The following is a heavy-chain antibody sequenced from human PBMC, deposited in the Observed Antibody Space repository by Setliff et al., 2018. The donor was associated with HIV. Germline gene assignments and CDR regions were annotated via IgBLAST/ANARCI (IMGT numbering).Heavy chain of an antibody. Sequence: PSETLSLTCAVSGFSISTNYYWGWIRQPPGKGLDWIGSIYHSGSTYYNPSLKSRVTISVDTSKNQFSLELSSVTAADTAVYYCARSYCGGGLCFRGLDLWGQGTTVTVSS. CDR2: IYHSGST. D-gene: IGHD2-21*01. V-gene: IGHV4-38-2*01. CDR1: GFSISTNYY. J-gene: IGHJ6*02. CDR3: ARSYCGGGLCFRGLDL.